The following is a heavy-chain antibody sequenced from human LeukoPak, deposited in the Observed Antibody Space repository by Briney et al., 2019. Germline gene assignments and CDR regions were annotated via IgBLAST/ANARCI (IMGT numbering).Heavy chain of an antibody. J-gene: IGHJ4*02. V-gene: IGHV3-21*01. CDR2: ISSSSSYR. D-gene: IGHD6-19*01. CDR3: ARASAVAGTRHY. Sequence: PGGSLRLSCAASGFTFSSYSMNWVRQAPGKGLEWVSSISSSSSYRYYADSVKGRFTISRDNAKNSLYLQMNSLRAEVTAVYYCARASAVAGTRHYWGQGTLVTVSS. CDR1: GFTFSSYS.